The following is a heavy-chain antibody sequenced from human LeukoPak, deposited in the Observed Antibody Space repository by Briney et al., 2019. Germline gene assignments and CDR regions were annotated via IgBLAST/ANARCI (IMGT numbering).Heavy chain of an antibody. CDR3: ASRPRDAAALDY. CDR1: GFTFNTYS. Sequence: GGSLRLSCVASGFTFNTYSMSWVRQAPGKRLEWVSVIYSDDSTYYADSVKGRFTISRDYSKNTLNLQMNSLRAEDTAAYYCASRPRDAAALDYWGQGTLVTVSS. D-gene: IGHD6-13*01. J-gene: IGHJ4*02. CDR2: IYSDDST. V-gene: IGHV3-53*01.